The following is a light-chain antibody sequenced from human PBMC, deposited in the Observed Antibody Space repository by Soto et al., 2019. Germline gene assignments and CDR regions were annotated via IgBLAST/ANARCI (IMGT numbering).Light chain of an antibody. V-gene: IGLV2-23*02. CDR1: SSDVGPYNL. Sequence: QSVLTQPASVSGSPGQSITISCTGSSSDVGPYNLVSWYQHHPGKAPKLMISEVVKRPSGVSNRFSGSKSGNTASLTISGIQAEDEADYYCCSYAGSSMFVFGGGTKLTVL. J-gene: IGLJ2*01. CDR3: CSYAGSSMFV. CDR2: EVV.